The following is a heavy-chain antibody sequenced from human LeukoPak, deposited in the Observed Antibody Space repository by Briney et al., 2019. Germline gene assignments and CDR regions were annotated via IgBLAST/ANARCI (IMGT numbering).Heavy chain of an antibody. J-gene: IGHJ6*03. Sequence: GGSLRLSCAASGFIIISYRMSWVRQAPGKGLEWVANIKQDGSEKYYVDSVKGRFTISRDNAKNSLYLQMNSLRAEDTALYYCARETKSIAVAGYGYYYYMDVWGKGTTVTVSS. D-gene: IGHD6-19*01. CDR2: IKQDGSEK. V-gene: IGHV3-7*03. CDR1: GFIIISYR. CDR3: ARETKSIAVAGYGYYYYMDV.